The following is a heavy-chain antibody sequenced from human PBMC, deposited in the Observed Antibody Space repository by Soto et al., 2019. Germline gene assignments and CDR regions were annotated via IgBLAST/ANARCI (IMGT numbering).Heavy chain of an antibody. CDR3: VRDCIDYYSFDR. CDR2: VRKRNRKNDYTT. Sequence: EVQLVESGGDLVQPGGSLRLSCVGSGFTFSDHHMDWVRQAPGKGLEWVGRVRKRNRKNDYTTEYAASVQGRFTISRDDSDNSLYLQMNSLKSEDTAVYYCVRDCIDYYSFDRWGQGTLVTVSS. V-gene: IGHV3-72*01. CDR1: GFTFSDHH. J-gene: IGHJ4*02. D-gene: IGHD3-22*01.